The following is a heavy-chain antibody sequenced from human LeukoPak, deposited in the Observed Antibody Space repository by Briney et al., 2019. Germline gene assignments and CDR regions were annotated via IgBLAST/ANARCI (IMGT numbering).Heavy chain of an antibody. D-gene: IGHD2-15*01. V-gene: IGHV3-33*01. Sequence: PGGSLRLCCAASGFTFSDYGMHWVRQAPGKGLEWVSLIYYDGSNKYYADSVKGRFTISRDNSRNTLYLQMNSLRVEDTAVYYCARDRATRYFDYWGQGTLVTVSS. J-gene: IGHJ4*02. CDR2: IYYDGSNK. CDR3: ARDRATRYFDY. CDR1: GFTFSDYG.